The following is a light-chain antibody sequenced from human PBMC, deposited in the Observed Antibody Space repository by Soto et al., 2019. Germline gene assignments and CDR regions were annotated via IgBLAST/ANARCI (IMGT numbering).Light chain of an antibody. CDR2: DAS. J-gene: IGKJ1*01. CDR3: QQYNSYFWT. CDR1: QSISSW. Sequence: IQMTRCPSTLSASVGDRVTITCRASQSISSWLAWYQQKPGKAPKLLIYDASSLESGVPSRFSGSGSGTEFTLTISSLQPDHFANYYCQQYNSYFWTLGQGTKVDIK. V-gene: IGKV1-5*01.